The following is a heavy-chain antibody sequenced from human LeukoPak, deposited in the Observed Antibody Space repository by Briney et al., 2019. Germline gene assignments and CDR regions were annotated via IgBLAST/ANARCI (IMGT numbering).Heavy chain of an antibody. CDR2: VNQDGTEK. CDR1: GFNFGDSR. Sequence: GGSLRLSCAASGFNFGDSRMTWVRQAPGKGLQWVANVNQDGTEKHFLDSVEGRFTISRDNAKKSLYLQMSSLRPEDTALYFCVRGDWYFESWGQGTLVTVSS. D-gene: IGHD2-21*01. J-gene: IGHJ4*02. V-gene: IGHV3-7*04. CDR3: VRGDWYFES.